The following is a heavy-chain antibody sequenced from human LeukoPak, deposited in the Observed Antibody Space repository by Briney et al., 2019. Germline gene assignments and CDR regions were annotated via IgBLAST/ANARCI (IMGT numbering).Heavy chain of an antibody. D-gene: IGHD5-24*01. Sequence: GGSLRLSCAASGFTFSSYSMKWVRQAPGKGLEWVSSVSTSSIYIYYADSVKGRFTISRDNAKNSLYLQMNSLRIEDTALYYCAKDRGGGSQLGDAYDVWGQGTMVSVSS. CDR3: AKDRGGGSQLGDAYDV. J-gene: IGHJ3*01. CDR2: VSTSSIYI. V-gene: IGHV3-21*04. CDR1: GFTFSSYS.